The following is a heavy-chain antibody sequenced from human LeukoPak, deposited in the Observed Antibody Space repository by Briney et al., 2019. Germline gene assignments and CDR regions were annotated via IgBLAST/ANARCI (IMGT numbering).Heavy chain of an antibody. J-gene: IGHJ4*02. CDR2: IKQDGSEK. CDR3: ARDHHACSSSWYCGY. D-gene: IGHD6-13*01. V-gene: IGHV3-7*01. Sequence: GGSLRLSCAASGFTFSNYWMSWVRQAPGKGLEWVANIKQDGSEKYYVDSVKGRFTISRDNAKTSLYLQMNSLRAEDTAVYYCARDHHACSSSWYCGYWGQGTLVTVSS. CDR1: GFTFSNYW.